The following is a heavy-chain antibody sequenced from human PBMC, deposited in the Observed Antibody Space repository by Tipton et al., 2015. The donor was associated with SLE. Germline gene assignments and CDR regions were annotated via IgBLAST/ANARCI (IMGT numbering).Heavy chain of an antibody. D-gene: IGHD3-10*01. CDR3: AGCGSGILDAFDI. CDR2: IYISGST. CDR1: GGSISSYY. Sequence: LRLSCTVSGGSISSYYWSWIRQPAGKGLEWIGRIYISGSTHYTPSLQSRVTMSVDTSKNQFSLKLRSVTAADTAVYYCAGCGSGILDAFDIWGQGTMVTVSS. V-gene: IGHV4-4*07. J-gene: IGHJ3*02.